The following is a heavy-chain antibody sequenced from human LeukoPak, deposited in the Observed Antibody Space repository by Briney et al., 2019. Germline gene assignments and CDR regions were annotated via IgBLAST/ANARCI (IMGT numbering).Heavy chain of an antibody. CDR1: GFTFSSYG. CDR3: VRDDDRPDNGLDY. V-gene: IGHV3-33*01. J-gene: IGHJ4*02. Sequence: GGSLTLSCAASGFTFSSYGMHWLRQAPGKGREGVAVILSDGSKEFYTDSVKGRFTPSRDNSTNTLYLQRNSLRAEDTAVYYCVRDDDRPDNGLDYWGQGTLVTVSS. D-gene: IGHD3-22*01. CDR2: ILSDGSKE.